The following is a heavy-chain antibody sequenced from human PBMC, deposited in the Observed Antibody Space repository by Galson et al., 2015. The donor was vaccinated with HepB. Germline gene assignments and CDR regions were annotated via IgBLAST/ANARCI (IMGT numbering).Heavy chain of an antibody. V-gene: IGHV4-31*03. D-gene: IGHD3-10*01. CDR1: GGPTSSGGSY. CDR3: ARSRYGRGSANFQYYFDY. Sequence: TLSLTCTVSGGPTSSGGSYWSWIRQHPGKGLEWSGYIYYSGSTPYNPSLKSRVTISGDTSKNQYSLNLSAVTAADTAVYYCARSRYGRGSANFQYYFDYWGQGTLVTVSS. CDR2: IYYSGST. J-gene: IGHJ4*02.